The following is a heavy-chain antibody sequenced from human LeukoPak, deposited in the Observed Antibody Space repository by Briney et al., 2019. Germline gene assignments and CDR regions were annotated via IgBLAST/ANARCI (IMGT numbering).Heavy chain of an antibody. CDR1: GYTFTSYY. Sequence: ASVKVSCEASGYTFTSYYMHWVRQAPGQGLEWMGVINLSAGSTGYAQKFQGRVTMTRDTSTSTVYMELSSLRSEDTAVYYCARDRSPTYYDSSGYYYWGQGTLVTVSS. CDR2: INLSAGST. CDR3: ARDRSPTYYDSSGYYY. J-gene: IGHJ4*02. D-gene: IGHD3-22*01. V-gene: IGHV1-46*01.